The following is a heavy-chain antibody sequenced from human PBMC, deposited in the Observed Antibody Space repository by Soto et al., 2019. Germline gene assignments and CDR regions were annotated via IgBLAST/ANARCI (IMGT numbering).Heavy chain of an antibody. CDR3: PTLPRAGFDH. V-gene: IGHV3-23*01. Sequence: EVQLLESGGGLVQPGGSLRLSCAASGFTFSSYAMSWVRQAPGKGLEWVSGITGSGGSTYYADSVKGRFTISRDNSKNTLYLTVNSLRAEDTAPACCPTLPRAGFDHWGQGTLVTVSS. CDR2: ITGSGGST. CDR1: GFTFSSYA. J-gene: IGHJ4*02.